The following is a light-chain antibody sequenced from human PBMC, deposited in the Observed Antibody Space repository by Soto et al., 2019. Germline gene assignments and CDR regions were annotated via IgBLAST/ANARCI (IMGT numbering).Light chain of an antibody. CDR2: WAS. V-gene: IGKV4-1*01. J-gene: IGKJ1*01. CDR1: QSVLYSSNNKNY. CDR3: QQYYTTPPT. Sequence: DIVMTQCPDSLAVSLGERATINCKSSQSVLYSSNNKNYLAWYQQKPGQPPKLLIYWASTRESGVPDRFSGSGSGTDFTLTISSLQAEDVAVYYCQQYYTTPPTIGQGTKVEIK.